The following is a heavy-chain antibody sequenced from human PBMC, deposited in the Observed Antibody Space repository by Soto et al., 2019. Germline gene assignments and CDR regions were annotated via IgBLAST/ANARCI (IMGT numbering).Heavy chain of an antibody. CDR3: AREEHGYRNAFDI. CDR1: GGSISSGGYY. Sequence: QVQLQESGPGLVKPSQTLSLTCTVSGGSISSGGYYWSWIRQHPGKGLEWIGYIYYSGSTYYNPSLTSRVTISVDTSKNQFSLKLSSVTAADTAVYYCAREEHGYRNAFDIWGQGTMVTVSS. CDR2: IYYSGST. V-gene: IGHV4-31*03. J-gene: IGHJ3*02. D-gene: IGHD5-12*01.